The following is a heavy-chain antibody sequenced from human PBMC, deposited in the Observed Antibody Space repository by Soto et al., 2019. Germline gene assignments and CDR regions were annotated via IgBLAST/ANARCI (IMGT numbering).Heavy chain of an antibody. CDR3: AKTQTPAITILGWPITDNYNYYMDA. D-gene: IGHD3-3*01. CDR1: GFTFSSYA. Sequence: PGGSLRLSCAASGFTFSSYAMSWVRQAPGKGLEWVSAISGSGGSTYYADSVKGRFTISRDNSKNTLYLQMNSLRAEDTAVYYCAKTQTPAITILGWPITDNYNYYMDAWGKGPRSPSP. V-gene: IGHV3-23*01. CDR2: ISGSGGST. J-gene: IGHJ6*03.